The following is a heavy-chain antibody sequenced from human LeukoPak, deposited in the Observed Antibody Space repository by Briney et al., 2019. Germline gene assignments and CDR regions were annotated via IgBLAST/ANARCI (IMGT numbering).Heavy chain of an antibody. J-gene: IGHJ4*02. V-gene: IGHV1-2*02. CDR2: INPNSGGT. D-gene: IGHD3-22*01. CDR3: ASSEYYDRLYYFDY. CDR1: GYTFTGYY. Sequence: GASVKVSCKASGYTFTGYYMHWVRQAPGQGLGWVGWINPNSGGTNYAQKFQGRVTMTRDTSISTAYMELSRLRSDDTAVYYCASSEYYDRLYYFDYWGQGTLVTVSS.